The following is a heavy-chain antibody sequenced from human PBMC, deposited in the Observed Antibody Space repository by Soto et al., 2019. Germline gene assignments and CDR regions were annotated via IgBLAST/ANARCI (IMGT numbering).Heavy chain of an antibody. CDR1: GGSISSGGYY. Sequence: QVQLQESGPGLVKPSQTLSLTCTVSGGSISSGGYYWSWIRQHPGKGLEWIGYIYYSGSTYYNPSLKSRVTISVDTSKNQFSLKLSSVTAADTAVYYCARGIKVPGPAAYAYYYYMDVWGKGTTVTVSS. CDR2: IYYSGST. CDR3: ARGIKVPGPAAYAYYYYMDV. D-gene: IGHD6-13*01. J-gene: IGHJ6*03. V-gene: IGHV4-31*03.